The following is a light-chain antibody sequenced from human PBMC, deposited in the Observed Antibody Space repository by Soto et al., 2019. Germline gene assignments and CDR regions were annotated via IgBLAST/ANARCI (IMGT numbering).Light chain of an antibody. Sequence: QSALTQPPSASGSSGQSVTISCTGTTSDVGGYYFVSWYQQHPGKAPKLMIYEVTKRPSGVPDRFSGSKSGNTASLTVSGLQAEDEADYYCSSYAGSNNFVLFGGGTKLTVL. CDR2: EVT. CDR1: TSDVGGYYF. V-gene: IGLV2-8*01. CDR3: SSYAGSNNFVL. J-gene: IGLJ2*01.